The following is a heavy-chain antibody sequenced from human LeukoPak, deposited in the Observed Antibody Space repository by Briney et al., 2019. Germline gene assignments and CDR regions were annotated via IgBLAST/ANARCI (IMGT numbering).Heavy chain of an antibody. CDR3: ATAGCSSTSCYALVY. Sequence: ASVKVSCKASGYTFTGYYMHWVRQAPGQGLEWMGWINPNSGGTNYQGRVTMTRDTSISTAYMELSRLRSDDTAVYYCATAGCSSTSCYALVYWGQGTLVTVSS. CDR1: GYTFTGYY. D-gene: IGHD2-2*01. V-gene: IGHV1-2*02. CDR2: INPNSGGT. J-gene: IGHJ4*02.